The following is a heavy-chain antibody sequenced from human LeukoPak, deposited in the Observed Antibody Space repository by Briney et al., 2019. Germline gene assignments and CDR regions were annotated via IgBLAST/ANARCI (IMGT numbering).Heavy chain of an antibody. V-gene: IGHV1-46*01. CDR1: GYTFTNSY. D-gene: IGHD5-24*01. Sequence: ASVKVSCKASGYTFTNSYMHWVRQAPGQGLEWMGIINPSGGSTSYAQKFQGRVTMTRDTSTSTVYMELGSLRSEDTAVYYCARRQPWGRDGYHGGFDYWGQGTLVTVSS. CDR2: INPSGGST. CDR3: ARRQPWGRDGYHGGFDY. J-gene: IGHJ4*02.